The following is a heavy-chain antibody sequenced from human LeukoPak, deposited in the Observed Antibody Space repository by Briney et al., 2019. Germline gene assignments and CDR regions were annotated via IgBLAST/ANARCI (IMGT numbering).Heavy chain of an antibody. CDR3: ARGVLPYYFDY. D-gene: IGHD2-15*01. V-gene: IGHV4-61*02. Sequence: SETLSLTCTVSGNSISGGDNYWSWIRQPAGKGLEWIGRIYTSGSTNYNPSLKSRVTISVDTSKNQFSLKLSSVTAADTAVYYCARGVLPYYFDYWGQGTLVTVSS. CDR1: GNSISGGDNY. J-gene: IGHJ4*02. CDR2: IYTSGST.